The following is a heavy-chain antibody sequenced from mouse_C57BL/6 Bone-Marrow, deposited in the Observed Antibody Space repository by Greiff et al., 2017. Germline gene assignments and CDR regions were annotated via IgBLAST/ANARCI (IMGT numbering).Heavy chain of an antibody. V-gene: IGHV5-6*02. CDR1: GFTFSSYG. Sequence: EVMLVESGGDLVKPGGSLKLSCAASGFTFSSYGMSWVRQTPDKRLEWVATISSGGSYTYYPDSVKGRFTISRDNAKNTLYLQMSSLKSEDTAMYYCARLRRGGYAMDYWGQGTSVTVSS. J-gene: IGHJ4*01. CDR3: ARLRRGGYAMDY. CDR2: ISSGGSYT.